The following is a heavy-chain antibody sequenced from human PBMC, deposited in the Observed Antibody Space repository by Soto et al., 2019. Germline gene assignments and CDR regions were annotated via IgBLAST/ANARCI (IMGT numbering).Heavy chain of an antibody. J-gene: IGHJ4*02. D-gene: IGHD1-26*01. CDR2: IRGDGSEN. Sequence: EVQLVESGGGLVQPGGSLRLSCVASGFTFNHYWMTWIRQAPGKGLEWVANIRGDGSENHFVDSVRGRFTISRDNAKNSLYLQMNSLRAEDTAVYYCVTDVILGVSSLYFWGQGTLVTVSS. CDR3: VTDVILGVSSLYF. CDR1: GFTFNHYW. V-gene: IGHV3-7*03.